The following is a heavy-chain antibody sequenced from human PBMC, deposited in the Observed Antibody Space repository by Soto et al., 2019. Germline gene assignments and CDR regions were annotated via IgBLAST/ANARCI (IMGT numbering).Heavy chain of an antibody. CDR2: ISAYNGNT. Sequence: ASVKVSCKASGYTFTSYGISWVRQAPGQGLEWMGWISAYNGNTNYAQKLRGRVTMTTDTSTSTAYMELRSLRSDDTAVYYCARDKRYFDWSPYYGMDVWGQGTTVTVSS. V-gene: IGHV1-18*04. J-gene: IGHJ6*02. CDR1: GYTFTSYG. CDR3: ARDKRYFDWSPYYGMDV. D-gene: IGHD3-9*01.